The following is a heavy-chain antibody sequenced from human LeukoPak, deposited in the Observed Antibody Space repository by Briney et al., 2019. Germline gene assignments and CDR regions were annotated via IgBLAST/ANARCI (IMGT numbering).Heavy chain of an antibody. D-gene: IGHD5-18*01. CDR3: ARVGYSYGSDAFDI. Sequence: SETLSLTCTVSGGSISSSSYYWGWIRQPPGKGLEWIGSIYYSGSTNYNPSLKSRVTISVDTSKNQFSLKLSSVTAAATAVYYCARVGYSYGSDAFDIWGQGTMVTVSS. CDR2: IYYSGST. J-gene: IGHJ3*02. CDR1: GGSISSSSYY. V-gene: IGHV4-39*07.